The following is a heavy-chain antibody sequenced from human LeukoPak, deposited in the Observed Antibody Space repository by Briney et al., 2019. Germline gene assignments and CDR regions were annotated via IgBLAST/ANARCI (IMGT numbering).Heavy chain of an antibody. J-gene: IGHJ4*02. V-gene: IGHV4-38-2*01. CDR1: GNFISRGYY. Sequence: PSETLSLTCGVSGNFISRGYYWAWIRQPPGKGLEWIGSIYNTGSTYYNPSLKSRVTMSIDTSKNQFSLKLSSVTAVDTAVYYCARNTSAWSPLGETQSAPHCFDSWGQGTLVTVSS. D-gene: IGHD6-19*01. CDR2: IYNTGST. CDR3: ARNTSAWSPLGETQSAPHCFDS.